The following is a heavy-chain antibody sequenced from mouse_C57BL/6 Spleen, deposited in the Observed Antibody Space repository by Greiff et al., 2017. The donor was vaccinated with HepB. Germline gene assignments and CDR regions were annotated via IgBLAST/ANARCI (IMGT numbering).Heavy chain of an antibody. CDR3: ARSPYYGSVHMDY. CDR1: GYSFTGYY. J-gene: IGHJ4*01. V-gene: IGHV1-42*01. Sequence: EVQLQQSGPELVKPGASVKISCKASGYSFTGYYMNWVKQSPEKSLEWIGEINPSTGGTTYNQKFKAKATLTVDKSSSTAYMQLKSLTSEDSAVYYCARSPYYGSVHMDYWGQGTSVTVSS. D-gene: IGHD1-1*01. CDR2: INPSTGGT.